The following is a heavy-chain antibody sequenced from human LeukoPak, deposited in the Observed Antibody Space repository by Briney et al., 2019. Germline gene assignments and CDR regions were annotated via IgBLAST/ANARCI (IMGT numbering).Heavy chain of an antibody. CDR3: AVALFGGYYYYYMDV. CDR1: GYTFTSYD. Sequence: SVKVSCKASGYTFTSYDINWVRQATGQGLEWMGGIIPIFGTANYAQKFQGRVTITTDESTSTAYMELSSLRSEDTAVYYCAVALFGGYYYYYMDVWGKGTTVTVSS. CDR2: IIPIFGTA. J-gene: IGHJ6*03. D-gene: IGHD3-10*01. V-gene: IGHV1-69*05.